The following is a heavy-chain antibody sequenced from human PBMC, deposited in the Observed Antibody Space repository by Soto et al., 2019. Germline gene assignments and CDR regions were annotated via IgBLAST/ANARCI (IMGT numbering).Heavy chain of an antibody. J-gene: IGHJ4*02. V-gene: IGHV4-34*01. Sequence: SETLSLTCAVYGGSFSGYYWSWIRQPPGKGLEWIGEINHSGSTNYNPSLKSRVTISVDTSKNQFSLKLSSVTAADTAVYYCARGPDSRGQLDYWGQGTSVTVSS. D-gene: IGHD2-15*01. CDR3: ARGPDSRGQLDY. CDR2: INHSGST. CDR1: GGSFSGYY.